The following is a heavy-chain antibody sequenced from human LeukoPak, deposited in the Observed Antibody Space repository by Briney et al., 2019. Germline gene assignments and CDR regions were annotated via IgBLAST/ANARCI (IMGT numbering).Heavy chain of an antibody. Sequence: PGGSLRLSCAASGFRFSDYSVAWVRQAPGKGLEWVSIISRDGINIYYADSLKGRITISRGNAKNSLSLQVNSLRAEDTAVYYCARGGTSVTRHFDCWGQGTLVTVSS. V-gene: IGHV3-21*01. D-gene: IGHD4-17*01. CDR3: ARGGTSVTRHFDC. CDR2: ISRDGINI. J-gene: IGHJ4*02. CDR1: GFRFSDYS.